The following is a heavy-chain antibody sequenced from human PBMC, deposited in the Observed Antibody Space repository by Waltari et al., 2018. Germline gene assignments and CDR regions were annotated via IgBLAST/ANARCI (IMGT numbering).Heavy chain of an antibody. CDR3: ARAGHPNS. Sequence: EVYLEQSGGGLVQPGGSLKLSWAASGATIDSHYMNWIRQPPGKGLQWVAVIFADGTTHYADSVRGRFAISRDTSENTLYLQLSGLRPDDSGFYYCARAGHPNSWGQGALVTVSS. V-gene: IGHV3-66*02. CDR2: IFADGTT. CDR1: GATIDSHY. D-gene: IGHD1-1*01. J-gene: IGHJ1*01.